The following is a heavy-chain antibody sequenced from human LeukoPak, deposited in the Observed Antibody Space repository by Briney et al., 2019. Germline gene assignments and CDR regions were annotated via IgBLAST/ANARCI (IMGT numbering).Heavy chain of an antibody. CDR3: ARQNYDFPPQPNWFDP. CDR2: INPSGGST. CDR1: GYTFTSYY. Sequence: ASVKVSCKASGYTFTSYYMHWVRQAPGQGLEWMGIINPSGGSTSYAQKFQGRVTMTRDTSTSTVYMELSSLRTEDTAVYYCARQNYDFPPQPNWFDPWGQGTLVTVSS. D-gene: IGHD3-3*01. J-gene: IGHJ5*02. V-gene: IGHV1-46*01.